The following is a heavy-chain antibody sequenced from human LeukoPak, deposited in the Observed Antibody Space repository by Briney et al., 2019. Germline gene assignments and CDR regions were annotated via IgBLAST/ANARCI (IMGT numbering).Heavy chain of an antibody. CDR3: ARAYCGDDCYPHLDY. Sequence: GASVKVSCKASGYTFTGYYMHWVRQAPGQGLEWMGWINPNSGGTNYAQKFQGRVTMTRDTSISTAYMELSRLRSDDTAVYYCARAYCGDDCYPHLDYWGQGTLVTVSS. J-gene: IGHJ4*02. CDR1: GYTFTGYY. CDR2: INPNSGGT. D-gene: IGHD2-21*02. V-gene: IGHV1-2*02.